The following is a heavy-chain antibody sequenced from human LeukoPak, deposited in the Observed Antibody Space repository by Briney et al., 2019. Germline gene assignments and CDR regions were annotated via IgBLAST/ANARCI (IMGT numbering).Heavy chain of an antibody. J-gene: IGHJ4*02. D-gene: IGHD1-1*01. CDR3: ARQSNSWNAFDS. CDR2: VHYSAIT. Sequence: SETLSLACTESGASIRGYYCSWIRQPPGKGLEWIAYVHYSAITNYNPSLKSRVSISVDTSKSQFSLSLSSVTAADTAVYYCARQSNSWNAFDSWGQGTLVTVSS. V-gene: IGHV4-59*08. CDR1: GASIRGYY.